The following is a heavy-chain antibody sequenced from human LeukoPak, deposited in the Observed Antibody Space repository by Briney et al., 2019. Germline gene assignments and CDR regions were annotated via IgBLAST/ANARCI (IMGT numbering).Heavy chain of an antibody. V-gene: IGHV3-7*01. Sequence: GGSLRLSCAASGFTFSSYWMSWVRQTPGKGLEWVANIKQDGSEKYYVDSVKGRFTISRDNAKNSLYLQMNSLRAEDTAVYYCARDPERLLWFGEPPFDRIYMDVWGKGTTVTVSS. CDR1: GFTFSSYW. J-gene: IGHJ6*03. D-gene: IGHD3-10*01. CDR2: IKQDGSEK. CDR3: ARDPERLLWFGEPPFDRIYMDV.